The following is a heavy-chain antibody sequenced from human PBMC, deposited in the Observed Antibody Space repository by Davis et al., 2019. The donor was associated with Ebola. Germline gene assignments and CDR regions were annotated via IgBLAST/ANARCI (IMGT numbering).Heavy chain of an antibody. V-gene: IGHV3-48*02. CDR2: ISSSSSTI. CDR3: ARDNEEMGMTNFDY. J-gene: IGHJ4*02. Sequence: GESLKISCAASGFTFSSYSMNWVRQAPGKGLEWVSYISSSSSTIYYADSVKGRFTISRDNAKNSVYLQMNSLRDEDTAVYYCARDNEEMGMTNFDYWGQGTLVTVSS. D-gene: IGHD5-24*01. CDR1: GFTFSSYS.